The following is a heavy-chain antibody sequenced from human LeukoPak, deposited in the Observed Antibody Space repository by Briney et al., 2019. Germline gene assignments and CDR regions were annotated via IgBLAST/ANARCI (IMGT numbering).Heavy chain of an antibody. D-gene: IGHD1-7*01. J-gene: IGHJ4*02. CDR1: GFTFSSYE. CDR2: ISSSGSTI. CDR3: ATLNSHPLDY. V-gene: IGHV3-48*03. Sequence: GGSLRLSCAASGFTFSSYEMNWVRQAPGKGLEWVSYISSSGSTIYYADSVKGRFTISRDNAKNSLYLQMNSLRAEDTAVYYCATLNSHPLDYWGQGTLVTVSS.